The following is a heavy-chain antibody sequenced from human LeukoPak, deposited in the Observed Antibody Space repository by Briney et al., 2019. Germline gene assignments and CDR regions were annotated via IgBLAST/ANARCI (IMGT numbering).Heavy chain of an antibody. D-gene: IGHD2-21*01. CDR1: GFTFSTYS. CDR2: ISSNNRYI. Sequence: PGGSLRLSCAASGFTFSTYSMNWVRQAPGKGLEWVSSISSNNRYIYYADLVKGRFTISRDNAKNTLYLQMDSLRGEDTAVYYCAKDFRIGYSAHFDYWGQGALVTVSS. V-gene: IGHV3-21*04. J-gene: IGHJ4*02. CDR3: AKDFRIGYSAHFDY.